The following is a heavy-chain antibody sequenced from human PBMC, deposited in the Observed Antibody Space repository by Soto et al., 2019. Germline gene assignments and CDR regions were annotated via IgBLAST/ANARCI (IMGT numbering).Heavy chain of an antibody. D-gene: IGHD1-1*01. V-gene: IGHV4-39*01. Sequence: SETLSLTCTVSGGSISSSSYYWGWIRQPPGKGLEWIGSIYYSGSTYYNPSLKSRVTISVDTSKNQFSLKLSSVTAADTAVYYCARMTGTRFDYWGQGTLVTVSS. CDR1: GGSISSSSYY. CDR2: IYYSGST. J-gene: IGHJ4*02. CDR3: ARMTGTRFDY.